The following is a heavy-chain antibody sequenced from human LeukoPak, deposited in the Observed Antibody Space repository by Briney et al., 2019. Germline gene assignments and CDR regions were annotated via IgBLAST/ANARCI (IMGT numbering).Heavy chain of an antibody. CDR1: GYTFTGYY. D-gene: IGHD2-2*01. CDR3: ARDPSIVVVPAAMYAFDI. Sequence: ASVKVSCKASGYTFTGYYMHWVRQAPGQGLKWMGWINPNSGGTNYAQKFQGRVTMTRDTSISTAYMELSRLRSDDTAVYYCARDPSIVVVPAAMYAFDIWGQGTMVTVSS. CDR2: INPNSGGT. V-gene: IGHV1-2*02. J-gene: IGHJ3*02.